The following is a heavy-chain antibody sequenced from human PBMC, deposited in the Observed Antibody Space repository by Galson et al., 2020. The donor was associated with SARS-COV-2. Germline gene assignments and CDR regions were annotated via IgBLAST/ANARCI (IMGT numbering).Heavy chain of an antibody. D-gene: IGHD6-13*01. V-gene: IGHV4-34*01. Sequence: SQTLSLTCAVYGGSFSGYYWSWIRQPPGKGLEWIGEINHSGSTNYNPSLKSRVTISVDTSKNQFSLKLSSVTAADTAVYYCARGAYSSSWDGAVAGTEKYYFDYWGQGTLVTVSS. CDR1: GGSFSGYY. CDR2: INHSGST. CDR3: ARGAYSSSWDGAVAGTEKYYFDY. J-gene: IGHJ4*02.